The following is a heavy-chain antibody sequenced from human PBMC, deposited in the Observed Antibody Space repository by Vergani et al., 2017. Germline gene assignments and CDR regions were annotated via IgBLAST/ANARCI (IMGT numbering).Heavy chain of an antibody. Sequence: QVKLEESGGGVVQPGRSLRLSCAASGFSFGNYAMHWVRQAPGKGLEWVGVISYDGTEKKYADSVKGRFTISRDNAKNSLYLQMNSLRAEDTAVYYCARVRGYYGSGSYYINGDYWGQGTLVTVSS. CDR1: GFSFGNYA. D-gene: IGHD3-10*01. CDR3: ARVRGYYGSGSYYINGDY. CDR2: ISYDGTEK. V-gene: IGHV3-30-3*01. J-gene: IGHJ4*02.